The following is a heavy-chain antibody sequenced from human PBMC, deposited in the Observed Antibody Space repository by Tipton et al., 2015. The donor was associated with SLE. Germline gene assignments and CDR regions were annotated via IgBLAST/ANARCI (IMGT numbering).Heavy chain of an antibody. CDR2: IYNSGGT. V-gene: IGHV4-31*03. CDR3: ARGGVGGYEYFDY. J-gene: IGHJ4*02. Sequence: TLSLTCTVSGGSISTGGYYWSWIRPHPGKSLEWIGYIYNSGGTDYNPSLKSRVTISADTSKNHFSLNLSSVTAADTAVYYCARGGVGGYEYFDYWGQGALVTVSS. D-gene: IGHD5-12*01. CDR1: GGSISTGGYY.